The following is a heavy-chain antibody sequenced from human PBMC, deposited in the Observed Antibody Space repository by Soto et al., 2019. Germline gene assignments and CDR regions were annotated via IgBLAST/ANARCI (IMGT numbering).Heavy chain of an antibody. J-gene: IGHJ6*02. D-gene: IGHD3-10*01. CDR2: IYSGGST. Sequence: EVQLVESGGGLIQPGGSLRLSCAASGFTVSSNYMSWVRQAPGKGLEWVSVIYSGGSTYYADSVKGRFTISRDNSKNTLYLQMNSLRAEDTAVYYCARDVWFGKPGGNYYYYGMDVWGQGTTVTVSS. CDR1: GFTVSSNY. CDR3: ARDVWFGKPGGNYYYYGMDV. V-gene: IGHV3-53*01.